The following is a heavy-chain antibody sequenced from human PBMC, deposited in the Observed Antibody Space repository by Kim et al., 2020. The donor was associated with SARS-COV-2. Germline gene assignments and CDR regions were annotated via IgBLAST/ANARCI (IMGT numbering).Heavy chain of an antibody. Sequence: GGSLRLSCTASGFKFDEYAMHWVRRAPGKGLEWVEGIGWDSGAIAYADSVKGRFTISRDNTKKSLYLQMNSLEREDTAVYYCAKDRLVGEADDTFYYGMDAWGQGTTVTVS. CDR3: AKDRLVGEADDTFYYGMDA. CDR2: IGWDSGAI. CDR1: GFKFDEYA. D-gene: IGHD3-9*01. J-gene: IGHJ6*02. V-gene: IGHV3-9*01.